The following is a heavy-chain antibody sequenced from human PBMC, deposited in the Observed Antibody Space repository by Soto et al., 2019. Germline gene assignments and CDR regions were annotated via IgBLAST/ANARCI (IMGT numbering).Heavy chain of an antibody. CDR1: GGSISSYY. V-gene: IGHV4-59*08. CDR3: ARHSGWYNSFDP. Sequence: SETLSLTCTVSGGSISSYYWIWLRQPPGKGLEWIGYVRYTGSTNYNPSLKSRLTISLDTSKNQFSLKLTSVTAADTALYYCARHSGWYNSFDPWGPGTLVTVSS. D-gene: IGHD6-19*01. J-gene: IGHJ5*02. CDR2: VRYTGST.